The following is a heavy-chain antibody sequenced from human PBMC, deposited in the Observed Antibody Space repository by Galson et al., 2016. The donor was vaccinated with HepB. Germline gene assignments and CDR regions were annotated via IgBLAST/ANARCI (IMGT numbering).Heavy chain of an antibody. J-gene: IGHJ5*02. Sequence: QSGAAVKQPGESLKISCNVSGYHFTRLWLAWVRQMPGNGLEWMGVVHLGDSDAKYRPSFQGQVLISADKSINPAYLKWTSLKASDSGMYYCAFYSVTTGRFDPWGPGSLVTVSS. V-gene: IGHV5-51*01. CDR3: AFYSVTTGRFDP. D-gene: IGHD4-17*01. CDR2: VHLGDSDA. CDR1: GYHFTRLW.